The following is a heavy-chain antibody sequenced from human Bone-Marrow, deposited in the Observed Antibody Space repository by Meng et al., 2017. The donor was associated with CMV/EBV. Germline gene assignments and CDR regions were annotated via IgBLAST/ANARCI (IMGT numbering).Heavy chain of an antibody. D-gene: IGHD3-3*01. CDR2: ISSSGSTI. V-gene: IGHV3-11*04. J-gene: IGHJ6*02. Sequence: GESLKISCAASGFTFSDYYMSWIRQAPGKGLEWVSYISSSGSTIYYADSVKGRFTISRDNAKNSLYLQMNSLRAEDTAVYYCARDGVLRFLEWLSVYYYYGMDVWGQGTTVTVS. CDR3: ARDGVLRFLEWLSVYYYYGMDV. CDR1: GFTFSDYY.